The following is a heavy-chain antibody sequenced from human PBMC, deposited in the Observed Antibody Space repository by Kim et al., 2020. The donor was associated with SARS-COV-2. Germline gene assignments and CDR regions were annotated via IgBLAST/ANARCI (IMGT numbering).Heavy chain of an antibody. V-gene: IGHV3-11*05. D-gene: IGHD1-26*01. CDR2: ISSSSSYT. J-gene: IGHJ6*02. CDR3: ARDSPPAEKVPVVGAPSNGMDV. Sequence: GGSLRLSCAASGFTFSDYYMSWIRQAPGKGLEWVSYISSSSSYTNYADSVKGRFTTSRDNAKNSLYLQMNSLRAEDTAVYYCARDSPPAEKVPVVGAPSNGMDVWGQGTTVTVSS. CDR1: GFTFSDYY.